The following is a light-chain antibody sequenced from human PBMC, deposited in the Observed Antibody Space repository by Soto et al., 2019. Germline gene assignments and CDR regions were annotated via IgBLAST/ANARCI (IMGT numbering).Light chain of an antibody. J-gene: IGLJ2*01. Sequence: QSALTQPASVSGSPGQSITISCTGTSSDVGGYKYVSWYQHHPGKAPKLMIYEVSNRPSGISNRFSGSKSGNTASLTISGLQAVDEADYYCTSYASTSNVVFGGGTKVTVL. CDR2: EVS. V-gene: IGLV2-14*01. CDR3: TSYASTSNVV. CDR1: SSDVGGYKY.